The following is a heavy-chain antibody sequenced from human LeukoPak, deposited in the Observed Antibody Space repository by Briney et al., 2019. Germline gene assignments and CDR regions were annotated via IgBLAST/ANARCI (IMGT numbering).Heavy chain of an antibody. J-gene: IGHJ6*03. D-gene: IGHD3-10*01. CDR1: GYTFTSYY. V-gene: IGHV1-46*01. Sequence: ASVKVSCKASGYTFTSYYMHWVRQAPGQGLEWMGIINPSGGSTSYAQKFQGRVTMTRDMSTSTVYMELSSLRSEDTAVYYCAGGDYYGSGSYFLRDYYYYMDVWGKGTTVTVSS. CDR2: INPSGGST. CDR3: AGGDYYGSGSYFLRDYYYYMDV.